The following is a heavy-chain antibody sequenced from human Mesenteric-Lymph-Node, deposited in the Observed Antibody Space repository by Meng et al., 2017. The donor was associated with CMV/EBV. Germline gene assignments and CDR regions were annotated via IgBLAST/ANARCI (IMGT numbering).Heavy chain of an antibody. Sequence: SETLSLTCAVYGGSFSGYYWSWIRQLPGKGLEWIGEINHSGSTNYNPSLKSRVTISVDTSKNQFSLKLSSVTAADTAVYYCARRDLRFLADYWGQGTLVTVSS. CDR1: GGSFSGYY. J-gene: IGHJ4*02. V-gene: IGHV4-34*01. CDR2: INHSGST. D-gene: IGHD3-3*01. CDR3: ARRDLRFLADY.